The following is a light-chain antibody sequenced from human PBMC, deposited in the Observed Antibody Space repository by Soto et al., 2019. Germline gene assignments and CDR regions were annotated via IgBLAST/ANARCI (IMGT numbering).Light chain of an antibody. CDR3: QQSNSSPQT. J-gene: IGKJ1*01. CDR2: TAS. Sequence: DIQMTQSPSSLSASVGDRVTITCRSSQSIRSYLNWYQQKLGRAPKLLIYTASNLQTGVPSRFSGSGSGTDFTLTISSLQPEDFATYYCQQSNSSPQTFGLGTKVEIK. CDR1: QSIRSY. V-gene: IGKV1-39*01.